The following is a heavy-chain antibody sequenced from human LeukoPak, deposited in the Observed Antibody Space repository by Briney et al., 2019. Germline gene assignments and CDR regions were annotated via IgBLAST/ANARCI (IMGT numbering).Heavy chain of an antibody. CDR3: ARDRRILGYCSGGSCYSDY. Sequence: ASVKVSCKASGYTFTSYGISWVRQAPGQGLEGMGWISAYNGNTNYAQKLQGRVTMTTDTSTSTAYMELRSLRSDDTAVYYCARDRRILGYCSGGSCYSDYWGKGTLVTVSS. D-gene: IGHD2-15*01. V-gene: IGHV1-18*01. CDR1: GYTFTSYG. J-gene: IGHJ4*02. CDR2: ISAYNGNT.